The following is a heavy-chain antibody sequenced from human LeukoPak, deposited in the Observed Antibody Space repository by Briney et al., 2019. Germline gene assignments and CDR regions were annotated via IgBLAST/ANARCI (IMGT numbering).Heavy chain of an antibody. CDR1: GYTFTSYY. CDR2: INPNSGGT. V-gene: IGHV1-2*02. CDR3: ANSLSTIAARLGY. J-gene: IGHJ4*02. D-gene: IGHD6-6*01. Sequence: ASVKVSCKASGYTFTSYYMHWVRQAPGQGLEWMGWINPNSGGTKYAEKLQGRVTMTRDTSITTAYMELYSLTSDDTAVYYCANSLSTIAARLGYWGQGTLVTVSS.